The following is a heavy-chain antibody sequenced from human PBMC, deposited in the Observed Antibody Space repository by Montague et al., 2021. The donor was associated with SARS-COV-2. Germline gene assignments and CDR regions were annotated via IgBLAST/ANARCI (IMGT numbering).Heavy chain of an antibody. CDR1: GDSVSHDF. Sequence: SETLSLTCTVSGDSVSHDFWTWIRQPPGKGLEWIGYVCYSRSSSXNPSLMCRVSIAVDTSKNQFSLRLSTVTAADTAIYYCVRDPAPSGSGTFYDYWGQGTLVAVSS. D-gene: IGHD1-26*01. CDR3: VRDPAPSGSGTFYDY. CDR2: VCYSRSS. J-gene: IGHJ4*02. V-gene: IGHV4-59*02.